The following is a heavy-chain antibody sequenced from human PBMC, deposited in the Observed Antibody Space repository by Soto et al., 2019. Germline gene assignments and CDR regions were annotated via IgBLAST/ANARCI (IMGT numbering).Heavy chain of an antibody. V-gene: IGHV4-59*08. CDR1: GGSISSYY. Sequence: SETLSLTCTVSGGSISSYYWSWIRQPPGKGLEWIGYIYYSGSTNYNPSLKSRVTISVDTSKNQLSLKLSSVTAADTAVYYCARRKGHCSGGSCYASYYYYYMDVWGKGTTVTVSS. CDR2: IYYSGST. J-gene: IGHJ6*03. CDR3: ARRKGHCSGGSCYASYYYYYMDV. D-gene: IGHD2-15*01.